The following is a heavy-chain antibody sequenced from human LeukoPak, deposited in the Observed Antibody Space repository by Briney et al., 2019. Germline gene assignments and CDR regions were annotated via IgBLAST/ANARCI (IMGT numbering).Heavy chain of an antibody. CDR2: IFYSGIT. J-gene: IGHJ4*02. D-gene: IGHD2-15*01. CDR3: ARGQRRGGSGEMDF. V-gene: IGHV4-59*01. CDR1: GGSISSYY. Sequence: SETLSLTCTVSGGSISSYYWNWIRQPPGKGLEWIAHIFYSGITKYNPSLKSRVTISVDTSKNQFSLKLNSVTAADTAIYYCARGQRRGGSGEMDFWGQGTLVTVSS.